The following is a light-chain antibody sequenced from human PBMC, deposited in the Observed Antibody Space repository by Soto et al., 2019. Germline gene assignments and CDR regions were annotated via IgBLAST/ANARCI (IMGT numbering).Light chain of an antibody. CDR2: DVS. J-gene: IGLJ2*01. Sequence: QSVLTQPASVSGSPGQSITISCTGTSSDVGGYNYVSWYQQHPGKAPKLMIYDVSNRHSGVSNRFSGSKSGNTASLTISGLQAEDDADYYCSSYTSSSTLVVFGGGTKLTVL. V-gene: IGLV2-14*01. CDR3: SSYTSSSTLVV. CDR1: SSDVGGYNY.